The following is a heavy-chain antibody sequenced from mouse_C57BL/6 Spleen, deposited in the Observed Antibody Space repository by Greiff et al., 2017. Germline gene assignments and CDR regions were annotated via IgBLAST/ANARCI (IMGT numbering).Heavy chain of an antibody. CDR3: TGAYYSNYDAMDY. CDR2: IRLKSDNYAT. CDR1: GFTFSNYW. Sequence: EVKLVESGGGLVQPGGSMKLSCVASGFTFSNYWMNWVRQSPEKGLEWVAQIRLKSDNYATHYAESVKGRFTISSDDSKSSVYLQMNNLRAEDTGIYYCTGAYYSNYDAMDYWGQGTSVTVSS. J-gene: IGHJ4*01. D-gene: IGHD2-5*01. V-gene: IGHV6-3*01.